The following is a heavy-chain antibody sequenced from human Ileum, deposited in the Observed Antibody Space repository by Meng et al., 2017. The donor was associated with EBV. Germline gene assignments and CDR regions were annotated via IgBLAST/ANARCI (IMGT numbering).Heavy chain of an antibody. D-gene: IGHD3-22*01. CDR2: INHRGGA. CDR3: ASHPGGNSQYYSSGDDY. Sequence: QVQLQQWGAGLLKPSETLPLTCAVYGGSFSGYYWSWIRQPPGKGLEWIGEINHRGGAFYNPSLKSRVTMSIDTSKNQFSLKLNSVTAADTAVYYCASHPGGNSQYYSSGDDYWGQGALVTVSS. J-gene: IGHJ4*02. V-gene: IGHV4-34*01. CDR1: GGSFSGYY.